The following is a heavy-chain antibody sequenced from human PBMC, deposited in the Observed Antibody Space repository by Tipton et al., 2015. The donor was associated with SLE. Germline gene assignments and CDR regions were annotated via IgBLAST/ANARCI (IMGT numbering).Heavy chain of an antibody. Sequence: TLSLTCTVSGGSISSYYWSWIRQPPGKGLEWIGYIYYSGSTNYNPSLKSRVTISVDTSKNQFSLKLSSVTAADTAVYYCAREEGSSSSRWFDPWGQGTLVTVSS. D-gene: IGHD6-6*01. CDR2: IYYSGST. CDR1: GGSISSYY. J-gene: IGHJ5*02. CDR3: AREEGSSSSRWFDP. V-gene: IGHV4-59*01.